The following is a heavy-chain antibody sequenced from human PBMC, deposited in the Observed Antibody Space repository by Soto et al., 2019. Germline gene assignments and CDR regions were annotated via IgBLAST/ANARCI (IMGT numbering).Heavy chain of an antibody. D-gene: IGHD2-15*01. CDR1: GFTCRTYA. CDR2: ISYDGSNK. V-gene: IGHV3-30-3*01. CDR3: SRPFIGCSGGSCYDIAY. J-gene: IGHJ4*02. Sequence: QVQLVESGGGVVQPGRSLRLSCAASGFTCRTYAMHWVRQAPGKGLEWVAVISYDGSNKYDADFVKGRFTISRDNSNTTLYLKMNSIRAEDTAVYYCSRPFIGCSGGSCYDIAYWGQGTMVTVS.